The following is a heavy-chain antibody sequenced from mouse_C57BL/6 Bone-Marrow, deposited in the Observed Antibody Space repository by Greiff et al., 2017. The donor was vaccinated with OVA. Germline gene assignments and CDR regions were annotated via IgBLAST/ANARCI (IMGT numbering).Heavy chain of an antibody. J-gene: IGHJ1*03. Sequence: EVQLQQPGAELVKPGASVKVSCKASGFNIKDYYMHWVKQRTEQGLEWIGRIDPEDGETKYAPKFQGKATITADTSSNTAYLQLSSLTSEDTAVYYCASDSHYYGSSLLWYFDVWGTGTTVTVSS. CDR2: IDPEDGET. CDR3: ASDSHYYGSSLLWYFDV. V-gene: IGHV14-2*01. CDR1: GFNIKDYY. D-gene: IGHD1-1*01.